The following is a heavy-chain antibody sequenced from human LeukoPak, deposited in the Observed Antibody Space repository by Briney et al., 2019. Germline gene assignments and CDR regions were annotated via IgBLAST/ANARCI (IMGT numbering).Heavy chain of an antibody. CDR1: GFTLSSFW. CDR3: ARYASSSGSRWLEP. D-gene: IGHD3-22*01. V-gene: IGHV3-7*01. Sequence: PGGSLRLSCPASGFTLSSFWMSWVRQAPGKGLEWVAHIKQDGSDKYYVDSVKGRFTISRDNAKNSLYLQMNSLRAEDTAVYYCARYASSSGSRWLEPWGQGTLVTVSS. CDR2: IKQDGSDK. J-gene: IGHJ5*02.